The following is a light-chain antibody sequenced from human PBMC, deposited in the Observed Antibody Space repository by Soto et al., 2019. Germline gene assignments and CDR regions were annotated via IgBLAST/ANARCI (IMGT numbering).Light chain of an antibody. CDR2: DAS. V-gene: IGKV3-11*01. Sequence: EIVLTQSPATLSLSPGERATLSCRASQSVSSYLAWYQQKPGQAPRLLIYDASNRATGIPARFSGSGSGTDFTLTISSLEPEDFAVYYCQQRSNWPPSIGFGQGTRLESK. CDR3: QQRSNWPPSIG. CDR1: QSVSSY. J-gene: IGKJ5*01.